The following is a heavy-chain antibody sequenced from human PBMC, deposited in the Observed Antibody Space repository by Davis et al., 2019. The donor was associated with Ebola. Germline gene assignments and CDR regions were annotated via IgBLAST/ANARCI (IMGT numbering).Heavy chain of an antibody. CDR2: ISAYNGNT. V-gene: IGHV1-18*01. J-gene: IGHJ4*02. CDR1: GYTFTSYG. Sequence: AASVKVSCKASGYTFTSYGISWVRQAPGQGLEWMGWISAYNGNTNYAQKLQGRVTMTTGTSTSTAYMELRSLRSDDTAVYYCARERGKLLGYCSSTSCYPLDYWGQGTLVTVSS. CDR3: ARERGKLLGYCSSTSCYPLDY. D-gene: IGHD2-2*01.